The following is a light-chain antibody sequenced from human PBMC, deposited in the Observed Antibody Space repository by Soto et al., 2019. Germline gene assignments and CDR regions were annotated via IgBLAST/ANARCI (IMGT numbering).Light chain of an antibody. CDR1: SSDVGGYGY. CDR2: DVS. V-gene: IGLV2-14*03. CDR3: SSYTSSSTRLYV. Sequence: QSALTQPASMSGSPGQSITISCTGTSSDVGGYGYVSWYQQHPGKPPKLMIYDVSDRPSGVSNRFSGSKSGNTASLTISGLQAEDEADYYCSSYTSSSTRLYVFGTGTKLTVL. J-gene: IGLJ1*01.